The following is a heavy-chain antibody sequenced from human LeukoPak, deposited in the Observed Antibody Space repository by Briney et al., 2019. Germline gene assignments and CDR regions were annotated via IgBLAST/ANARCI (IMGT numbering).Heavy chain of an antibody. D-gene: IGHD6-19*01. V-gene: IGHV1-18*01. CDR2: ISAYNGNT. J-gene: IGHJ3*02. Sequence: ASVKVPCKASGYTFTSYGISWVRQAPGQGLEWMGWISAYNGNTNYAQKLQGRVTMTTDTSTSTAYMELRSLRSDDTAVYYCARDVAEAGNDAFDIWGQGTMVTVSS. CDR1: GYTFTSYG. CDR3: ARDVAEAGNDAFDI.